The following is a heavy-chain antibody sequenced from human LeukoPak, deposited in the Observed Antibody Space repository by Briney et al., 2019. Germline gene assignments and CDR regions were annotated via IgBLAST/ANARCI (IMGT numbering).Heavy chain of an antibody. D-gene: IGHD2-2*01. CDR1: GFTFNTFN. V-gene: IGHV3-21*01. CDR2: ITSGGDYI. Sequence: KPGGSLRLSCAASGFTFNTFNMNWVRQAPGKGLEWVSSITSGGDYIYYADSVKGRFTISRDNSKNTLYLQMNSLRAEDTAVYYCARDRYIPRRYCSSTSCQGPFDYWGQGTLVTVSS. J-gene: IGHJ4*02. CDR3: ARDRYIPRRYCSSTSCQGPFDY.